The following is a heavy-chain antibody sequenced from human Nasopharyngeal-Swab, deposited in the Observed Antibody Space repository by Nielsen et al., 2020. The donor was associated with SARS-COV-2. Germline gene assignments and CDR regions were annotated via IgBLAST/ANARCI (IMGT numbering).Heavy chain of an antibody. D-gene: IGHD3-22*01. J-gene: IGHJ4*02. V-gene: IGHV3-53*03. CDR3: ARGAYDSSGYFWDY. Sequence: WIRQPPGKGSEWVSVIYSGGSTYSADSMKGRATISRDNSKNTLYLQMNSLRAEDTAVYYCARGAYDSSGYFWDYWGQGTLVTVSS. CDR2: IYSGGST.